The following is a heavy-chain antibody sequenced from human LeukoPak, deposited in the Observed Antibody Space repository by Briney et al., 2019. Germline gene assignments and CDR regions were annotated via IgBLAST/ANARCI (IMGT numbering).Heavy chain of an antibody. D-gene: IGHD4-11*01. V-gene: IGHV1-18*04. CDR2: ISTYIGVT. J-gene: IGHJ5*02. CDR1: GFRFTSFG. CDR3: ARDSDYSGNGNGDWFDP. Sequence: ASVNVSCKTSGFRFTSFGVSWVRQAPGQGLEWMGWISTYIGVTHYAEKFEDRVTMTIDTSTTTAYMELRSLRYDDTAVYYGARDSDYSGNGNGDWFDPWGQGTVVTVSS.